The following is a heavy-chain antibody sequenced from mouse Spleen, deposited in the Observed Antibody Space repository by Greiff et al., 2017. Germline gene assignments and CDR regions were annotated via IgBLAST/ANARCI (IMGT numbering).Heavy chain of an antibody. CDR2: ISDGGSYT. D-gene: IGHD2-1*01. J-gene: IGHJ4*01. Sequence: EVKLVESGGGLVKPGGSLKLSCAASGFTFSSYAMSWVRQTPEKRLEWVATISDGGSYTYYPDNVKGRFTISRDNAKNNLYLQMSHLKSEDTAMYYCAREGVYYGNSMDYWGQGTSVTVSS. V-gene: IGHV5-4*01. CDR1: GFTFSSYA. CDR3: AREGVYYGNSMDY.